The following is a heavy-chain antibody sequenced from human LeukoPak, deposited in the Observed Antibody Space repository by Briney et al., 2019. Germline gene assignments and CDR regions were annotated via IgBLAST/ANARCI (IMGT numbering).Heavy chain of an antibody. J-gene: IGHJ6*02. V-gene: IGHV5-51*01. Sequence: GESLKISCKGSGYSFTSYWIGWVRQMPGKGLEWMGIIYPGDSDTRYSPSFQGQVTISADKSISTAYLQWSSLKASDTAMYYCARHSGYSGSYFYYYYGMVVWGQGTTVTVSS. CDR1: GYSFTSYW. D-gene: IGHD1-26*01. CDR3: ARHSGYSGSYFYYYYGMVV. CDR2: IYPGDSDT.